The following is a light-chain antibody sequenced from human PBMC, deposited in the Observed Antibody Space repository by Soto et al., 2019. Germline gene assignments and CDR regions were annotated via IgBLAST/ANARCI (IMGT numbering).Light chain of an antibody. V-gene: IGKV3-15*01. J-gene: IGKJ4*01. CDR1: QSITSN. Sequence: IVMTQSPATLSLSPGERATLSCRASQSITSNLSWYQQKPGHAPRLLMFRASIRATGFPARFSGSGSGTEFNITISSLQSEDSAIYYCQQYNNWPRATFGGGTKVEIK. CDR2: RAS. CDR3: QQYNNWPRAT.